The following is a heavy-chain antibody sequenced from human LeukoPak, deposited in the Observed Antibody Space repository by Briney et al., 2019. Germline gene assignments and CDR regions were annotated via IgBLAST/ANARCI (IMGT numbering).Heavy chain of an antibody. D-gene: IGHD1-26*01. CDR1: GFTFSSYS. V-gene: IGHV3-21*01. CDR2: ISSSSSYI. J-gene: IGHJ4*02. Sequence: GGSLRLSCAASGFTFSSYSMNWVRQAPGKGLEWVSSISSSSSYIYYADSVKGRFTISRDNAKNSLYLQMNSLGAEDTAVYYCAREGWELLPDYWGQGTLVTVSS. CDR3: AREGWELLPDY.